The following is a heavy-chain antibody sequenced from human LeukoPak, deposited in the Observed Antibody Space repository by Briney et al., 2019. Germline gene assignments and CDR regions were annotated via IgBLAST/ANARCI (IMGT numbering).Heavy chain of an antibody. CDR1: GGSFSGYY. Sequence: SETLSLTCAVYGGSFSGYYWSWIRQPPGKGLEWIGEINHSGSTNYNPSLKSRVTISVDTSKNQFSLKLSSVTAADTAVYYCASGYSYGYSYYYGMDVWGQGTTVTVSS. D-gene: IGHD5-18*01. CDR3: ASGYSYGYSYYYGMDV. V-gene: IGHV4-34*01. CDR2: INHSGST. J-gene: IGHJ6*02.